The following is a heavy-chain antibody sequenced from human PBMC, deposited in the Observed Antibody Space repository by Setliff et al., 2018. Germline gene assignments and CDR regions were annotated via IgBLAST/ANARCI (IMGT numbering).Heavy chain of an antibody. CDR3: ARDASGSYGTEYFQH. J-gene: IGHJ1*01. V-gene: IGHV3-48*03. Sequence: SGGSLRLSCAASGFTFSSYEMNWVRQAPGKGLEWISYISGSGSTIYYADSVKGRFTISKDNAKNSLYLQMNNLRAEDTALYFCARDASGSYGTEYFQHWGQGTLVTVSS. CDR1: GFTFSSYE. CDR2: ISGSGSTI. D-gene: IGHD1-26*01.